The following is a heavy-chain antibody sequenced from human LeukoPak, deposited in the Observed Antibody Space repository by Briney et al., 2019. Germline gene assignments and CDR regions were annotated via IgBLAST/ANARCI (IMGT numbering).Heavy chain of an antibody. CDR2: IYYSGST. V-gene: IGHV4-59*01. D-gene: IGHD4-23*01. CDR1: GGSISSYY. CDR3: ARAVYGGNLLGY. Sequence: SETLSLTCTVSGGSISSYYWSWIRQPPGKGLEWIGYIYYSGSTNYNPSLKSRVTISVDTSKNQFSLKLSSVTAADTAVYYCARAVYGGNLLGYWGQGTLVTVSS. J-gene: IGHJ4*02.